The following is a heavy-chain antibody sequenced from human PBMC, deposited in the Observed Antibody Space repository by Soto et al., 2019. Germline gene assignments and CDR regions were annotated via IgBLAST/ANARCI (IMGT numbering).Heavy chain of an antibody. D-gene: IGHD4-17*01. CDR1: GYTFTAYY. Sequence: ASVKVSCKPSGYTFTAYYIHWLRQVPGQGFEWMGWINPDTGDTKCAQKFQGWVTMTRDTSITTAYMELTRLKSDDTAVYYCARGPSHGGFDYWGQGTLVTSPQ. J-gene: IGHJ4*02. V-gene: IGHV1-2*04. CDR3: ARGPSHGGFDY. CDR2: INPDTGDT.